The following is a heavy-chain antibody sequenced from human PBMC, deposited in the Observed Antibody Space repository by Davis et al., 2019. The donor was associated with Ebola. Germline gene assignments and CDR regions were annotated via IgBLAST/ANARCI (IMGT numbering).Heavy chain of an antibody. D-gene: IGHD1-26*01. CDR3: ARAAGSSPPPSYYYYMDV. V-gene: IGHV3-7*04. Sequence: PGGSLRLSCAGSGFTSRFTFSSYWMSWVRQAPGKGLEWVANVKQDGSEKYYVDSVKGRFTISRDNAKNSVYLQMNSLRAEDTAVYYCARAAGSSPPPSYYYYMDVWGKGTTVTVSS. J-gene: IGHJ6*03. CDR1: GFTSRFTFSSYW. CDR2: VKQDGSEK.